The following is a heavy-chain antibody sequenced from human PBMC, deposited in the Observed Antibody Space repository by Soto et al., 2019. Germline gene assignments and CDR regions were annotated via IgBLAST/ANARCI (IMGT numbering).Heavy chain of an antibody. CDR3: ASAYYDFWSGYVNWFDP. D-gene: IGHD3-3*01. Sequence: LXLACTFSAGSISSSIYYWGWIRQPPGKGLEWIGSIYYSGSTYYNPSLKSRVTISVDTSKNQFSLKLSSVTAADTAVYYCASAYYDFWSGYVNWFDPWGQGTLVTVSS. J-gene: IGHJ5*02. V-gene: IGHV4-39*01. CDR1: AGSISSSIYY. CDR2: IYYSGST.